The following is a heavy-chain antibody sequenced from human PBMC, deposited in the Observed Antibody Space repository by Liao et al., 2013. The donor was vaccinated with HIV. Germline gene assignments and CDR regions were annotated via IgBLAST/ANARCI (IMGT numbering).Heavy chain of an antibody. CDR2: INHSGGT. J-gene: IGHJ2*01. CDR3: ASGSGGSYWYFDL. D-gene: IGHD3-10*01. V-gene: IGHV4-34*01. CDR1: GAPLSEHY. Sequence: QVQLQQWGAALLKPSETLSLTCAVYGAPLSEHYWNWIRQPPGKGLEWIGEINHSGGTSYNPSLKSRVSMSADPSKNQFSLRLNSVIAADTAVYYCASGSGGSYWYFDLWGRGTLVAVSS.